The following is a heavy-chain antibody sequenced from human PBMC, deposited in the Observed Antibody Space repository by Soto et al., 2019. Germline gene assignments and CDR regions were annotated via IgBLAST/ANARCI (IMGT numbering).Heavy chain of an antibody. CDR1: GGSINNYY. CDR3: ARHATYCSGGNCYGPHLDP. Sequence: SETLSLTCTVSGGSINNYYWSWIRQPPGKGLEWIGYIYYSGSTNYNPSLKSRVTISVDTSKNQFALKLSSVTAADTAVYYCARHATYCSGGNCYGPHLDPWGQGTLVTVSS. J-gene: IGHJ5*02. CDR2: IYYSGST. V-gene: IGHV4-59*08. D-gene: IGHD2-15*01.